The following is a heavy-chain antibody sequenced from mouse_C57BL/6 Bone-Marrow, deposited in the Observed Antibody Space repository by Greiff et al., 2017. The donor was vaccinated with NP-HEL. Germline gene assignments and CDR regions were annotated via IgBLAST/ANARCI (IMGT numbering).Heavy chain of an antibody. J-gene: IGHJ2*01. V-gene: IGHV3-5*01. Sequence: EVKLVESGPGLVKPSQTVFLTCTVTGISITTGNYRWSWIRQFPGNKLAWIGYIYYSGTITYNPSLTSRTTITRDTPKNQFFLEMNSLTAEYTATYYCARDGYYPFDYWGQGTTLTVSS. D-gene: IGHD2-3*01. CDR1: GISITTGNYR. CDR3: ARDGYYPFDY. CDR2: IYYSGTI.